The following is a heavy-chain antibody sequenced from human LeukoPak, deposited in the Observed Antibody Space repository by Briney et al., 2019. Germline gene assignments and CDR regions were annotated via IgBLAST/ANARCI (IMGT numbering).Heavy chain of an antibody. CDR1: GFTFSSYG. V-gene: IGHV3-30*19. CDR2: IWYDGSNK. Sequence: GGSLRLSCAASGFTFSSYGMHWVRQAPGKGLEWVAVIWYDGSNKYYADSVKGRFTISRDNSKNTLYLQMNSLRAEDTAVYYCARDPSEQQLAYYFDYWGQGTLVTVSS. J-gene: IGHJ4*02. CDR3: ARDPSEQQLAYYFDY. D-gene: IGHD6-13*01.